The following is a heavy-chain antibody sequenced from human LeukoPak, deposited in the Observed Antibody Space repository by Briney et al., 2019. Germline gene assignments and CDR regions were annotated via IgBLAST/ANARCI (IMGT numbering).Heavy chain of an antibody. CDR2: MSPNSGNT. D-gene: IGHD3-3*01. CDR1: GYTFTSYD. Sequence: ASVKVSCKASGYTFTSYDINWVRQATGQGLEWMGWMSPNSGNTGYAQKFQGRVTMTRNTSISTAYMELSSLRSEDTAVYYCARTYYDFWSAFDYWGQGTLVTVSS. V-gene: IGHV1-8*01. J-gene: IGHJ4*02. CDR3: ARTYYDFWSAFDY.